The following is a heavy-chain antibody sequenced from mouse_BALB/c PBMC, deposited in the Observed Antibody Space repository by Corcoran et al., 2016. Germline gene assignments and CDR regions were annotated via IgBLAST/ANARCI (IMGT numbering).Heavy chain of an antibody. CDR1: GYTFTDYY. CDR3: ARDADWYFDV. Sequence: EVQLQQSGPELVKPGASVKMSCKASGYTFTDYYMKWVKQSHGKSLAWIGDIIPNNGGTSYNQKFKGKATLTVDKSSSTAYMQLNSLTSEDSAVYYCARDADWYFDVWGAGTTVTVSS. CDR2: IIPNNGGT. J-gene: IGHJ1*01. V-gene: IGHV1-26*01.